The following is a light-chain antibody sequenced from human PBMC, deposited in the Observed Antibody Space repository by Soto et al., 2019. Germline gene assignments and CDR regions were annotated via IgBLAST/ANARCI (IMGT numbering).Light chain of an antibody. CDR3: QHYGNTPPSVT. Sequence: EIVLTQSPGTLSLSPGERATLSCRASQSLSSSYVVWYQQKPGQAPRLLIYGASSRATGIPDRFSGSGSGTDFTLTISRLEPEDFAVYYCQHYGNTPPSVTFGPGTKVDIK. J-gene: IGKJ3*01. V-gene: IGKV3-20*01. CDR2: GAS. CDR1: QSLSSSY.